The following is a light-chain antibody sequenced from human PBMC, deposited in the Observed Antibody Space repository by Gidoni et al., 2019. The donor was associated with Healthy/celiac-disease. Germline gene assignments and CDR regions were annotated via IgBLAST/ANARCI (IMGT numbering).Light chain of an antibody. CDR1: HSVSSSY. J-gene: IGKJ2*01. CDR2: GAT. Sequence: ELVLTQSPGTLSLSPRESATLSCRASHSVSSSYLAWYQQKPGQAPRLLIYGATSRATGIPDRFSGSGSGTDFTLTISRLEPEDLAVYYCQQYGSSTYTFGQGTKLEIK. CDR3: QQYGSSTYT. V-gene: IGKV3-20*01.